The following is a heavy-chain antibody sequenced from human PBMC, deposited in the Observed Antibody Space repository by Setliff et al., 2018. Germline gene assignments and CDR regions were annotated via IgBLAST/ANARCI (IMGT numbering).Heavy chain of an antibody. V-gene: IGHV4-31*03. CDR3: ARSRTITVKGGVFAV. Sequence: KPSETLSLTCSVSGASISSDGYYWSWIRQYPGKGLEWIGYIYYSGSTYYNPSLKSRVTISLDTSENQFSLELSSVTAADTAVYYCARSRTITVKGGVFAVWGRGTLVTVSS. D-gene: IGHD6-19*01. J-gene: IGHJ2*01. CDR1: GASISSDGYY. CDR2: IYYSGST.